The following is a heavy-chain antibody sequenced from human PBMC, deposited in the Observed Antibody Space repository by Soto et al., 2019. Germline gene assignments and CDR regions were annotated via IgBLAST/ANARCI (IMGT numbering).Heavy chain of an antibody. CDR3: ARDTVTPYYYYYGMDV. V-gene: IGHV1-18*01. CDR1: GYSFTSYG. D-gene: IGHD4-17*01. J-gene: IGHJ6*02. Sequence: QVQLVQSGAEVQKPGASTKVSCKASGYSFTSYGVTWVRQAPGQGLEWMGWISANNGDTRYAQKVQGRVTMTTDTSTSTAHMEVRSLISDDAAVYYCARDTVTPYYYYYGMDVWGQGTTVTVS. CDR2: ISANNGDT.